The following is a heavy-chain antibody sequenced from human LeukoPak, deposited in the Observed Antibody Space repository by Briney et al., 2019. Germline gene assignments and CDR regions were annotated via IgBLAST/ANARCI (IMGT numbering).Heavy chain of an antibody. V-gene: IGHV7-4-1*02. CDR2: INTNTGNP. D-gene: IGHD2-2*01. Sequence: ASVKVSCKASGYTFTSYGISWVRQAPGQGLEWMGWINTNTGNPTYAQGFTGRFVFSLDTSVSTAYLQISSLKAEDTAVYYCARDLRYEYQLSGGYYYYGMDVWGQGTTVTVSS. J-gene: IGHJ6*02. CDR3: ARDLRYEYQLSGGYYYYGMDV. CDR1: GYTFTSYG.